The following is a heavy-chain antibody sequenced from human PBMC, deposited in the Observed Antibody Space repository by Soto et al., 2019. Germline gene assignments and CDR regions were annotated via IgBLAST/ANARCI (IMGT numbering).Heavy chain of an antibody. CDR3: AKRLGPSAFDL. D-gene: IGHD1-26*01. CDR1: GGTFTDYT. Sequence: QVQLVQSGAEVKKPGSSVKVSCKASGGTFTDYTITWVRQAPGQGLEWMGRIIPVLDLSNYAQKFQGRVTITPNKSPTTSYMELSGLTSEDTAVYYCAKRLGPSAFDLWGRGTLVTVSS. J-gene: IGHJ2*01. CDR2: IIPVLDLS. V-gene: IGHV1-69*02.